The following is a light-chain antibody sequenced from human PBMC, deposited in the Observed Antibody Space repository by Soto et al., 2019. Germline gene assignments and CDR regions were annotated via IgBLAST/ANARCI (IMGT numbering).Light chain of an antibody. J-gene: IGLJ1*01. CDR1: SSNIGAGYD. CDR2: GNS. V-gene: IGLV1-40*01. CDR3: QSYDNSLSGYV. Sequence: QSVLTQPPSVSGAPGQRVTISCTGSSSNIGAGYDVHWYQQLPGTAPKLLMYGNSNRPSGVPDRFSGSKSGTSASLAITGLQAEDEADYYCQSYDNSLSGYVFGTGTKLNVL.